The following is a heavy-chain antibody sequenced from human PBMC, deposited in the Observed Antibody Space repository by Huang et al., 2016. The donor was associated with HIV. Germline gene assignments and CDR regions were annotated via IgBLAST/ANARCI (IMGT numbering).Heavy chain of an antibody. CDR3: ATVDYYDTSGPQRGYFDN. J-gene: IGHJ4*02. CDR2: IIPTRGTA. D-gene: IGHD3-22*01. CDR1: GGSFRNFA. Sequence: QVQLVQSGAEVKKPGSSVKVSCKASGGSFRNFAIGWVRQAPGQGLEWTGGIIPTRGTANYAQKFQGRVTIIADESTSTAYMELSSLRSEDTAVYYCATVDYYDTSGPQRGYFDNWGQGTLVTVSS. V-gene: IGHV1-69*01.